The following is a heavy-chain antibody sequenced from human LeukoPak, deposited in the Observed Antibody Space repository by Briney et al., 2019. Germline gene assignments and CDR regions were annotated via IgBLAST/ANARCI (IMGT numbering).Heavy chain of an antibody. CDR2: IYYSGST. V-gene: IGHV4-31*03. Sequence: PSQTLSLTCTVSGXSISSGGYYWSWIRQHPGKGLEWIGYIYYSGSTYYNPSLKSRVTISVDTSKNQFSLKLSSVTAADTAVYYCARDRFLGSAGSNWFDPWGQGTLVTVSS. CDR3: ARDRFLGSAGSNWFDP. CDR1: GXSISSGGYY. J-gene: IGHJ5*02. D-gene: IGHD7-27*01.